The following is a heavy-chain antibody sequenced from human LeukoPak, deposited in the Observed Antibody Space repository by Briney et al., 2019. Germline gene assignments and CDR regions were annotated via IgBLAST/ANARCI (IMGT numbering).Heavy chain of an antibody. CDR2: IYTSGST. V-gene: IGHV4-61*02. CDR3: ARVHAIALVGPTDAFDI. CDR1: GGSISSGSYY. D-gene: IGHD1-26*01. J-gene: IGHJ3*02. Sequence: PSQTLSLTCTVSGGSISSGSYYWSWIRQPAGKGLEWIGRIYTSGSTNYNPSLKSRVTISVDTSKNQFSLKLSSVTAADTAVYYCARVHAIALVGPTDAFDIWGQGTMVTVSS.